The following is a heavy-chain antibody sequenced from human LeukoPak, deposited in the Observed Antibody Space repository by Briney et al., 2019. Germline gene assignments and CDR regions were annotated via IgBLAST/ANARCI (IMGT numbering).Heavy chain of an antibody. Sequence: GGSLRLSCAVSGFTFCSYAMNWVRHPAGKAVECVSSISGSGHITYYADSVKRRFTTSRDNSKNTLYPQINSLRPEDTAIYYCAKPGYAGCSTSWYPIDYWGQGTLVTVSS. CDR2: ISGSGHIT. V-gene: IGHV3-23*01. J-gene: IGHJ4*02. CDR1: GFTFCSYA. D-gene: IGHD6-13*01. CDR3: AKPGYAGCSTSWYPIDY.